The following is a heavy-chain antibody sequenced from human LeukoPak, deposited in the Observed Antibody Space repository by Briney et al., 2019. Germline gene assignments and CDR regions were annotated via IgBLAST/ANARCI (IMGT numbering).Heavy chain of an antibody. Sequence: GASVKVSCKASGYIFTNYAMHWVRQAPGQRLEWMGWINAGNGKTKYLENLQGTVTFTRDADASTAYMDLSSLSSQDTAAYYCARGIWVSGRYYFDSWGQGTLVTVSS. CDR3: ARGIWVSGRYYFDS. CDR2: INAGNGKT. J-gene: IGHJ4*02. CDR1: GYIFTNYA. D-gene: IGHD2/OR15-2a*01. V-gene: IGHV1-3*01.